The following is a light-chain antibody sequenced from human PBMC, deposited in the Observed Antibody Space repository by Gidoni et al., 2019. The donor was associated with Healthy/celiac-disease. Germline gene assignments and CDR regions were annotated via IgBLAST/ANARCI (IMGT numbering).Light chain of an antibody. Sequence: DIVLTQSPGTLSLSPGERATLSCRASPSVSSSYLAWYQQKPGQAPRLLIYGAASRATGIPDRFSGSGSGTDFTLTISRLEPEDFAVYYCQQYGSSPPALTFGQGTKVEIK. V-gene: IGKV3-20*01. J-gene: IGKJ1*01. CDR2: GAA. CDR1: PSVSSSY. CDR3: QQYGSSPPALT.